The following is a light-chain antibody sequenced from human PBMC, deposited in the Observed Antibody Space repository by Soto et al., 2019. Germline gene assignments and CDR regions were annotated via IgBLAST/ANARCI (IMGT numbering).Light chain of an antibody. Sequence: DVVMTQSPLSLPVTLGQPASISCRSSQSLKYSDGNSYLNWFQQRPGQSPRRLIYKVSNRDSGVPDRFSGSGSGTDFTLKISRVEAEDVGVYYCMQGTHWPPSWTFGQGTKVDIK. J-gene: IGKJ1*01. CDR1: QSLKYSDGNSY. V-gene: IGKV2-30*01. CDR2: KVS. CDR3: MQGTHWPPSWT.